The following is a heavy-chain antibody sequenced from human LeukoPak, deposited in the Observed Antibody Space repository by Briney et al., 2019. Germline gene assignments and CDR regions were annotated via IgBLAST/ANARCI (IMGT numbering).Heavy chain of an antibody. V-gene: IGHV1-2*02. CDR2: INPNSGGT. CDR1: GYTFTSYY. CDR3: ARSGSGSYTPVLMDV. J-gene: IGHJ6*03. Sequence: ASVKVSCKASGYTFTSYYMHWVRQAPGQGLEWMGWINPNSGGTNYAQKFQGRVTMTRDTSISTAYMELSRLRSDDTAVYYCARSGSGSYTPVLMDVWGKGTTVTVSS. D-gene: IGHD3-10*01.